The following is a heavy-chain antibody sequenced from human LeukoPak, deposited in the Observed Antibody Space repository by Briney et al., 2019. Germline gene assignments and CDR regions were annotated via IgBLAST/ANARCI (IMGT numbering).Heavy chain of an antibody. D-gene: IGHD2-21*02. CDR1: GGSISSSSYY. CDR3: ARSRYCGGDCRYAFDI. Sequence: SETLSLTCTVSGGSISSSSYYWGWIRQPPGKGLAWIGSIYYSGSTYYNPSLKSRVTISVDTSKNQFSLKLSSVTAADTAVYYCARSRYCGGDCRYAFDIWGQGTMVTVSS. J-gene: IGHJ3*02. V-gene: IGHV4-39*01. CDR2: IYYSGST.